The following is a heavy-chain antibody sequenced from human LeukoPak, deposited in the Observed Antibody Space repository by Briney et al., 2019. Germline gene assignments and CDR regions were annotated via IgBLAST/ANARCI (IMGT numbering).Heavy chain of an antibody. Sequence: SVTVSCTASGGTFSSYAISWVRQAPGQGLEWMGGIIPIFGTANYAQKFQGRVTITADGSTSTAYMELSSLRSGDTAVYYCARAIAAAGPRLYYYYYYYMDVWGKGTTVTISS. J-gene: IGHJ6*03. CDR1: GGTFSSYA. CDR3: ARAIAAAGPRLYYYYYYYMDV. D-gene: IGHD6-13*01. CDR2: IIPIFGTA. V-gene: IGHV1-69*13.